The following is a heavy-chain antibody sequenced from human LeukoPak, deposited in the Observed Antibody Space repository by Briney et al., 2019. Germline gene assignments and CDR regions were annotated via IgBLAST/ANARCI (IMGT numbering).Heavy chain of an antibody. CDR2: IRDKANSYST. CDR1: GFTFSDHY. J-gene: IGHJ4*02. D-gene: IGHD7-27*01. V-gene: IGHV3-72*01. CDR3: SRGANWGSYFDY. Sequence: GGSLRLSCAASGFTFSDHYMDWVRQAPGKGLEWIGRIRDKANSYSTEHAASVKGRFIVSRDDSKKSLFLQMNSLKTDDTAVYYCSRGANWGSYFDYWGQGILVTVSS.